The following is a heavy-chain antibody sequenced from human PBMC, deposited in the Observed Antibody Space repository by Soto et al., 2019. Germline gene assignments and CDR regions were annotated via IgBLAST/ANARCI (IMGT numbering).Heavy chain of an antibody. V-gene: IGHV3-30*18. Sequence: GGSLRLSCAASGFTFSSYGMHWVRQAPGKGLEWVAVISYDGSNKYYADSVKGRFTISRDNSKNTLYLQMNSLRAEDTAVYYCAKDRWELLNYFDYWGQGTLVTVSS. CDR3: AKDRWELLNYFDY. CDR1: GFTFSSYG. CDR2: ISYDGSNK. D-gene: IGHD1-26*01. J-gene: IGHJ4*02.